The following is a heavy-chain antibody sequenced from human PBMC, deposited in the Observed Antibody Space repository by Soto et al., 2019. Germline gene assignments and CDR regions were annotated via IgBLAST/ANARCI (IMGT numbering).Heavy chain of an antibody. CDR1: GGSVSSGSYY. V-gene: IGHV4-61*01. J-gene: IGHJ4*02. CDR2: IYYSGST. Sequence: SETLSLTXTVSGGSVSSGSYYWSWIRQPPGKGLEWIGYIYYSGSTNYNPSLKSRVTISVDTSKNQFSLKLSSVTAADTAVYYRARGALYTAMVRGGFDYWGQGTLVTVSS. CDR3: ARGALYTAMVRGGFDY. D-gene: IGHD5-18*01.